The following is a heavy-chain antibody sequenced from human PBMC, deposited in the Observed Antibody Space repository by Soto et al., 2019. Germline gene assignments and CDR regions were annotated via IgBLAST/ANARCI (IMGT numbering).Heavy chain of an antibody. V-gene: IGHV2-5*02. CDR3: AHRVLRAVFGLVTTTAIYFDS. D-gene: IGHD3-3*01. CDR2: IYWDDDK. J-gene: IGHJ4*02. Sequence: QITLNESGPTQVKPRQTLTLTCTFSGFSLTTSGVGVGWIRQSPGKAPEGLALIYWDDDKRYSPSLKSKLTLSKATAKNQLALTMADLDPADTATSYCAHRVLRAVFGLVTTTAIYFDSWGQGPPVAVSS. CDR1: GFSLTTSGVG.